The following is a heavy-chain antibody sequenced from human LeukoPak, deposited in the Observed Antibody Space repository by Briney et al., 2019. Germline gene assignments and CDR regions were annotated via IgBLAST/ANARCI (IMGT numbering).Heavy chain of an antibody. CDR3: AREGTYDSSGYYIDY. J-gene: IGHJ4*02. CDR1: GYTFTSYY. D-gene: IGHD3-22*01. Sequence: ASVKVSCKASGYTFTSYYMHWVRQAPGQGLEWMGIINPSGGSTKYAQKFQGRFTMTRDTSTSTVYMEVSSLTSEGTAVYYCAREGTYDSSGYYIDYWGQGTLVTVSS. V-gene: IGHV1-46*01. CDR2: INPSGGST.